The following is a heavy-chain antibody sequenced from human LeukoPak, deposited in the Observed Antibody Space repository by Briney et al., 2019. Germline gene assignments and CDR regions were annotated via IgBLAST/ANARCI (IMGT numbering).Heavy chain of an antibody. J-gene: IGHJ4*02. Sequence: SETLSPTCTVSGGSISSHFWSWIRQPPGKGLEWIGYIYSSGSTNYNPSLKSRVTISVDTSKNQFSLKLSSVTAADTAVYYCARHKGYSGYDYWGQGTLVTVSS. CDR2: IYSSGST. CDR3: ARHKGYSGYDY. D-gene: IGHD5-12*01. CDR1: GGSISSHF. V-gene: IGHV4-59*08.